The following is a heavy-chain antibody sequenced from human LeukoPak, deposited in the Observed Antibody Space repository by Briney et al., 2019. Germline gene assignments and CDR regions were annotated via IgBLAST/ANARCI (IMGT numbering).Heavy chain of an antibody. Sequence: GGSLRLSCAASGFTFSNYWMSWVRQAPGKGLEWVSYISSSSSTIYYADSVKGRFTISRDNAKNSLYLQMNSLRAEDTAVYYCARDTTLTVDYWGQGTLVTVSS. CDR3: ARDTTLTVDY. CDR2: ISSSSSTI. J-gene: IGHJ4*02. CDR1: GFTFSNYW. V-gene: IGHV3-48*01. D-gene: IGHD2-21*02.